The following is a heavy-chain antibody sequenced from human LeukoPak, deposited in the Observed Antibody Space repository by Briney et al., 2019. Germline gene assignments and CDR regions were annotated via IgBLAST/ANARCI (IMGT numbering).Heavy chain of an antibody. D-gene: IGHD5-18*01. Sequence: SETLSLTCTVSGGSIRSSYYYWGWIRQPPGKGLEWIGGIYDSGSTYYNPSLKSRVTISIDTSKNQFSLRLSSVTAADTAVYYCARGAAGYSYGWGQGTLVTVSS. CDR3: ARGAAGYSYG. CDR2: IYDSGST. J-gene: IGHJ4*02. V-gene: IGHV4-39*07. CDR1: GGSIRSSYYY.